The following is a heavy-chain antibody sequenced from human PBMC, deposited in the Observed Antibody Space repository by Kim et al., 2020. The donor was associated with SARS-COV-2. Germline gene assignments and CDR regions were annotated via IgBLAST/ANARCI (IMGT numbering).Heavy chain of an antibody. Sequence: SVKVSCKASGGTFSSYAISWVRQAPGQGLEWMGGIIPIFGTANYAQKFQGRVTITADESTSTAYMELSSLRSEDTAVYYCARVRVRSGYDLVGADYYYYGMDVWGQGTTVTVSS. CDR2: IIPIFGTA. V-gene: IGHV1-69*13. D-gene: IGHD5-12*01. CDR1: GGTFSSYA. CDR3: ARVRVRSGYDLVGADYYYYGMDV. J-gene: IGHJ6*02.